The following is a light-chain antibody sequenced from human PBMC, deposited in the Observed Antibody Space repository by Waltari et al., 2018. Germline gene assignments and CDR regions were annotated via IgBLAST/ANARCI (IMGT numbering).Light chain of an antibody. CDR3: FSFVAANSFV. V-gene: IGLV2-23*01. Sequence: QSALTQPASVFGSPGQSITLSCPGPSNDIGNYALVSCFQQRPGEAPKLLLYGATKRPSGVSNRFSGSKSGKTASLTISGLQTEDEADYYCFSFVAANSFVFGPGTKVTVL. CDR2: GAT. CDR1: SNDIGNYAL. J-gene: IGLJ1*01.